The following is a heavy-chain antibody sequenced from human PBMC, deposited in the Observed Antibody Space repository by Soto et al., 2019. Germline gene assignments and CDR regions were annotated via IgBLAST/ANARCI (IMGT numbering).Heavy chain of an antibody. CDR3: AVQGSWPSHYYGLDV. J-gene: IGHJ6*02. CDR1: GYTFTTSG. Sequence: QVQLVQSGPEVKKPGASVKVSCEASGYTFTTSGISWVRQYPGQGLEWMGWISTYNGDTNSAQKFQGRVTKTADTSTGPAYMELISLKSENTAVYYCAVQGSWPSHYYGLDVWGQGTTVTVSS. CDR2: ISTYNGDT. D-gene: IGHD1-26*01. V-gene: IGHV1-18*01.